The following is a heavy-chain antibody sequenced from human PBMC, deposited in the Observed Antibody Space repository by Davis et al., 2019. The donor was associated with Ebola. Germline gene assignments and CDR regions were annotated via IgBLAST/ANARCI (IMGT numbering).Heavy chain of an antibody. CDR2: IYPGDSDS. V-gene: IGHV5-51*01. D-gene: IGHD2-15*01. Sequence: GESLKISCKGSGYSFTSYWIGWVRQMPGKGLEWMGIIYPGDSDSRYSPSFQGQVTISADKSISTAYLQWSSLKASDTAMYYCARHRDDCSGGSCYTKAHDAFDIWGQGTMVTVSS. CDR3: ARHRDDCSGGSCYTKAHDAFDI. CDR1: GYSFTSYW. J-gene: IGHJ3*02.